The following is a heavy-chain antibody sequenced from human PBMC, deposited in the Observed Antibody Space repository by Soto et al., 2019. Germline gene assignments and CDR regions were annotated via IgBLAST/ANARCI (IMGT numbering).Heavy chain of an antibody. J-gene: IGHJ3*02. V-gene: IGHV1-46*03. Sequence: ASVKVSCKASGYTFTSYYMHWVRQAPGQGLEWMGIINPSGGSTSYAQKFQGRVTMTRDTSTSTVYMELSSLRSEDTAVYYCARAALYGEPSGAFDIWGQGTMVTVSS. D-gene: IGHD4-17*01. CDR2: INPSGGST. CDR3: ARAALYGEPSGAFDI. CDR1: GYTFTSYY.